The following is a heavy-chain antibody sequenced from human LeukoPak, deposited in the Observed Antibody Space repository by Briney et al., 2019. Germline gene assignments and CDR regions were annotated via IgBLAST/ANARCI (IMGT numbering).Heavy chain of an antibody. D-gene: IGHD3-3*01. Sequence: GGSLRLSCAASGFTVSSNYMSWVRQAPGKGLEWLSYISSSSSTIYYADSVKGRFTISRDNAKNSLYLQMNSLRAEDTAVYYCARGSITIFGVVTHWGQGTLVTVSS. V-gene: IGHV3-48*01. CDR2: ISSSSSTI. CDR3: ARGSITIFGVVTH. J-gene: IGHJ4*02. CDR1: GFTVSSNY.